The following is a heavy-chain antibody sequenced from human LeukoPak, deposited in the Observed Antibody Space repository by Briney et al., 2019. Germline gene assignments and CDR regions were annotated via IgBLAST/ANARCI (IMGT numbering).Heavy chain of an antibody. CDR2: MNPNSGNT. CDR1: GYTFTSYD. D-gene: IGHD1-26*01. J-gene: IGHJ4*02. V-gene: IGHV1-8*03. Sequence: ASVKVSCKASGYTFTSYDVNWVRQATGQGLEWMGWMNPNSGNTGYAQKFQGRVTITRNTSISTAYMELSSLRSEDTAVYYCARCSGSYCDYWGQGTLVTVFS. CDR3: ARCSGSYCDY.